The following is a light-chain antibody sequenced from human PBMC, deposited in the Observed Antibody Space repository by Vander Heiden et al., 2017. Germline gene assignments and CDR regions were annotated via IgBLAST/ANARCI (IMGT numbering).Light chain of an antibody. CDR3: QRDNSAPWT. CDR2: AAS. CDR1: QGISNY. V-gene: IGKV1-27*01. Sequence: DLQMTQSPSSLSASVGDRVTITCRASQGISNYLAWYQQKPGKVPKLLIYAASTLRSGVPSRCSGGGSGTYFTLTISSLQPEDVATYYCQRDNSAPWTFGQGTKVEIK. J-gene: IGKJ1*01.